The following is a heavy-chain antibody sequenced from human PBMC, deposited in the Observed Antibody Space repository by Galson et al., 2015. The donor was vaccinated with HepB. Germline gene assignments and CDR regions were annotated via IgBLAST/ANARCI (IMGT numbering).Heavy chain of an antibody. Sequence: SCKASGYTFTGYYMNWVRQAPGQGLEWMGWINPNSGGTNYAQKFQGRVTMTRDTSISTAYMELSRLRSDDTAVYYCAKSLGSSGYYPIDYWGQGTLVTVSS. CDR3: AKSLGSSGYYPIDY. J-gene: IGHJ4*02. CDR2: INPNSGGT. CDR1: GYTFTGYY. D-gene: IGHD3-22*01. V-gene: IGHV1-2*02.